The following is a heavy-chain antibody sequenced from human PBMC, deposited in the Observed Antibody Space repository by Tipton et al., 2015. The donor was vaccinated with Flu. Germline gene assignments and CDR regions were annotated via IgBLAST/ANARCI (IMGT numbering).Heavy chain of an antibody. CDR2: IYTNGST. J-gene: IGHJ6*02. V-gene: IGHV4-61*02. CDR3: ARDRYHYDSSGYYYYVMDV. D-gene: IGHD3-22*01. Sequence: TLSLTCSVSGGSVSSGSYYWSWIRQPAGKGLEWIGRIYTNGSTSYNPSLKSRVTISGDTSKSQFSLKLSSVTAADTAVYYCARDRYHYDSSGYYYYVMDVWGQGTTVTVSS. CDR1: GGSVSSGSYY.